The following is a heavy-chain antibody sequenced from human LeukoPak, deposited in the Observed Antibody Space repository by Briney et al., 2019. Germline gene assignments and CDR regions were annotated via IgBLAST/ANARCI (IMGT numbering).Heavy chain of an antibody. CDR2: ISYDGSNK. J-gene: IGHJ4*02. CDR3: ANGEMAIFL. V-gene: IGHV3-30*18. Sequence: GGSLRLSCAASGFTFSSYGMHWVRQAPGKGLEWVAVISYDGSNKYYADSVKGRFTISRDNSKNTLYLQMNSLRAEDTAVYYCANGEMAIFLCGQGTLVTVSS. D-gene: IGHD5-24*01. CDR1: GFTFSSYG.